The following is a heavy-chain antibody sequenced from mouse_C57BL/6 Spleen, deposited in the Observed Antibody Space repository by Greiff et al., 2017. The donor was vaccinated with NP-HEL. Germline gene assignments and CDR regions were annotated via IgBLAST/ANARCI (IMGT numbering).Heavy chain of an antibody. J-gene: IGHJ3*01. CDR2: ISYDGSN. Sequence: EVKLMESGPGLVKPSQSLSLTCSVTGYSITSGYYWNWIRQFPGNKLEWMGYISYDGSNNYNPSLKNRISITRDTSKNQFFLKLNSVTTEDTATYYCARDQGWGFAYWGQGTLVTVSA. V-gene: IGHV3-6*01. CDR3: ARDQGWGFAY. CDR1: GYSITSGYY. D-gene: IGHD3-3*01.